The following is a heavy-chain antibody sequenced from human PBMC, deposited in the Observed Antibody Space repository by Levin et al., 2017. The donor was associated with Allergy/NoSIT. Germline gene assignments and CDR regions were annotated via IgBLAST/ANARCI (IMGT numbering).Heavy chain of an antibody. J-gene: IGHJ5*02. CDR1: GGSISSSY. D-gene: IGHD3-10*01. Sequence: SQTLSLTCTVSGGSISSSYWSWIRQPPGKGLEWIGYIYSSGSTNYNPSLKSRVTISVDTSKNQFSLKLRSVTAADTAVYYCARGINSNWFDPWGQGALVTVSS. V-gene: IGHV4-59*01. CDR2: IYSSGST. CDR3: ARGINSNWFDP.